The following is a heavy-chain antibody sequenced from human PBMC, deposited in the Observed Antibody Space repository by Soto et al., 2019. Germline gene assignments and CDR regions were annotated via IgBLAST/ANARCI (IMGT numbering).Heavy chain of an antibody. J-gene: IGHJ6*02. CDR1: GGTFSSYA. V-gene: IGHV1-69*13. CDR3: ARDRGTIFGEFYYYYYGMDV. Sequence: ASVKVSCKASGGTFSSYAISWVRQAPGQGLEWMGGIIPIFGTANYAQKFQGRVTITADESTSTAYMELSSLRSEDTAVYYCARDRGTIFGEFYYYYYGMDVWG. D-gene: IGHD3-3*01. CDR2: IIPIFGTA.